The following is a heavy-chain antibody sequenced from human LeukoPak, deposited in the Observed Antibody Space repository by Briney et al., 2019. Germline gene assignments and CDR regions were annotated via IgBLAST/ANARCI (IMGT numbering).Heavy chain of an antibody. Sequence: GASVKVSCKASGYTFTSYGISWVRQAHGQGLEWMGWISAYNGNTNYAQKLQGRVTMTTDTSTSTAYMELRSLRSEDTAVYYCARSLNLYYGSGSYYFWGQGTLVTVSS. V-gene: IGHV1-18*01. J-gene: IGHJ4*02. CDR1: GYTFTSYG. CDR3: ARSLNLYYGSGSYYF. CDR2: ISAYNGNT. D-gene: IGHD3-10*01.